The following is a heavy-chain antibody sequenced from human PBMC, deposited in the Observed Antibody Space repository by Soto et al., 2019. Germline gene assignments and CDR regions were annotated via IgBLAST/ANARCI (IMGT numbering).Heavy chain of an antibody. CDR3: AKGPHTNVGWPYYFES. Sequence: GGSLRLSCVASGFSLANYPMNWVRQTPGKGLEWISYSSPRGDTIYYADSVEGRFTISRDNARNSLSLHMSSPRDEDSALYYCAKGPHTNVGWPYYFESWGQGVPVTVSS. CDR1: GFSLANYP. CDR2: SSPRGDTI. V-gene: IGHV3-48*02. J-gene: IGHJ4*02. D-gene: IGHD6-19*01.